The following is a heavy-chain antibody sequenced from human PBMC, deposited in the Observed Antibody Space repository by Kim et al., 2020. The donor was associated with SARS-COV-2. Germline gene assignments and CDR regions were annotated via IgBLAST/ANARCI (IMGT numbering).Heavy chain of an antibody. CDR2: INAGNGNT. J-gene: IGHJ4*02. V-gene: IGHV1-3*01. D-gene: IGHD5-18*01. CDR3: ARLGYSYGSDNPYFDY. CDR1: GYTFTSYA. Sequence: ASVKVSCKASGYTFTSYAMHWVRQAPGQRLEWMGWINAGNGNTKYSQKFQGRVTITRDTSASTAYMELSSLRSEDTAVYYCARLGYSYGSDNPYFDYWGQGTLVTVSS.